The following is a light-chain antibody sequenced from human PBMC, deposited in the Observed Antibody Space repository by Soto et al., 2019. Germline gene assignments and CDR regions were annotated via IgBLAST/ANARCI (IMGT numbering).Light chain of an antibody. V-gene: IGKV3-15*01. CDR3: HQYHNWPPWT. J-gene: IGKJ1*01. CDR2: GAS. Sequence: EIVMTQSPATLSVSPGERATLSCRASQSVSSNLAWYQQKPGQAPRLLIYGASTRATGIPARFSGSGSGTEFTLTISSLQSEDFAVYYCHQYHNWPPWTFGQGTKVDIK. CDR1: QSVSSN.